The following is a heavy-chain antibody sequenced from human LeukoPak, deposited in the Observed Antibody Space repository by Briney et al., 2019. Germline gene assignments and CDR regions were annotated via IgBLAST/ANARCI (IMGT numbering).Heavy chain of an antibody. J-gene: IGHJ4*02. CDR2: LYAGGGCSA. D-gene: IGHD3-16*01. Sequence: GGSLRLSCAASGFTVSANDMSWVRQAPGKGLEWVSLLYAGGGCSAFYADSVKGRFTASRHDSKNTLDLQMNGLRADDTAVYYGLRQGVGDPPRWGQGTLVTVSS. CDR1: GFTVSAND. V-gene: IGHV3-53*04. CDR3: LRQGVGDPPR.